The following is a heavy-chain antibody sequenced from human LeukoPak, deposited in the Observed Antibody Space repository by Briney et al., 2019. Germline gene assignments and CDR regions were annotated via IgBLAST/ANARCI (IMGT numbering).Heavy chain of an antibody. J-gene: IGHJ3*02. V-gene: IGHV4-39*01. Sequence: SETLSLTCTVSGGSISSYYWGWIRQPPGKGLEWIGSIYYSGSTYYNPSLKSRVTISVDTSKNQFSLKLSSVTAADTAVYYCAGGRGYSYGYAAQHVDHDAFDIWGQGTTVTVSS. CDR1: GGSISSYY. D-gene: IGHD5-18*01. CDR3: AGGRGYSYGYAAQHVDHDAFDI. CDR2: IYYSGST.